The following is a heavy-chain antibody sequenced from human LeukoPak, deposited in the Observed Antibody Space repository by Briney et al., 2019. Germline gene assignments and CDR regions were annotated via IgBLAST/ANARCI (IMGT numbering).Heavy chain of an antibody. CDR3: ARTHYYDSSGYYQRGPVWFDP. V-gene: IGHV4-38-2*02. J-gene: IGHJ5*02. Sequence: PSETLSLTCTVSGYSISSGYYWGWIRQPPGKGLEWIGSIHYSARIYYNPSLKSRLTISPDTSKNQFSLKLTSVTAADTAVYYCARTHYYDSSGYYQRGPVWFDPWGQGTLVTVSS. D-gene: IGHD3-22*01. CDR2: IHYSARI. CDR1: GYSISSGYY.